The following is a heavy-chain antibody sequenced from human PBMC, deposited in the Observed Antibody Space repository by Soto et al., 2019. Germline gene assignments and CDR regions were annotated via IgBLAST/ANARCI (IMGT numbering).Heavy chain of an antibody. Sequence: EVQLLESGGGLVQPGGSLRLSCAASGFTFSSYAMSWVRQAPGKGLEWVSAISGSGGSTYYAASVKGRFTISRDNTKNTLYLQMDSLSSEDTAVHYCGKGRGYCSSTSCYVGNDYWGQGTLVTVSS. CDR3: GKGRGYCSSTSCYVGNDY. J-gene: IGHJ4*02. CDR2: ISGSGGST. CDR1: GFTFSSYA. D-gene: IGHD2-2*01. V-gene: IGHV3-23*01.